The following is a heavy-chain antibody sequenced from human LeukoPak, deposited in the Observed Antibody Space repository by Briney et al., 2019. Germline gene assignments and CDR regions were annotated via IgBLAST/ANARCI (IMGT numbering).Heavy chain of an antibody. V-gene: IGHV3-11*01. Sequence: PGGSLRLSCAASGFTFSDYYMSWIRHAPGKGLEWVAYISSSGSTIYYADSVKGRFTISRDNAKTSLYLQMNSLRAEDTAVYYCARDGDCGGDCSSGMDVWGQGTTVTVSS. J-gene: IGHJ6*02. CDR3: ARDGDCGGDCSSGMDV. D-gene: IGHD2-21*02. CDR2: ISSSGSTI. CDR1: GFTFSDYY.